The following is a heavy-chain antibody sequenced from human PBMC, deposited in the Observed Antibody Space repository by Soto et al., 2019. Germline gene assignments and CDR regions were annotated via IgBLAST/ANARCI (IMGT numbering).Heavy chain of an antibody. CDR2: ISGDSVNT. V-gene: IGHV1-18*01. CDR1: VCNFTTYG. CDR3: AREGQQQAQETYYYFYGMDI. Sequence: GXSGKVCCTGAVCNFTTYGSRLVRQAPGQGLECMGWISGDSVNTKSAPKLQDRITMTTDTSAGTAYMELRRLRSDDTAVYFCAREGQQQAQETYYYFYGMDIWGQGTTVTVSS. D-gene: IGHD6-13*01. J-gene: IGHJ6*01.